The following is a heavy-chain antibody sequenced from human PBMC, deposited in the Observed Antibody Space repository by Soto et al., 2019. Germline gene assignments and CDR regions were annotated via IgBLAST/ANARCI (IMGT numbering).Heavy chain of an antibody. V-gene: IGHV1-69*06. CDR2: IIPIIGTA. CDR1: EDTFRNYA. CDR3: ASTKYDSRAYYYWYLGL. Sequence: QVELVQSGAEVKKPGSSVKVSCQASEDTFRNYAISWVRQAPGQGREWMGGIIPIIGTANYAQKFQGRVTITADTSANTVYLELSSLRSEDTAVYYCASTKYDSRAYYYWYLGLWGRGTLVTVSA. J-gene: IGHJ2*01. D-gene: IGHD3-22*01.